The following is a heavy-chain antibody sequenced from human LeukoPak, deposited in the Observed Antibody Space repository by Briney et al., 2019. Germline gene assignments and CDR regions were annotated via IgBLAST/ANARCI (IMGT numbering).Heavy chain of an antibody. CDR1: GYTFTGYY. Sequence: ASVKVSCKASGYTFTGYYMHWVRQAPGQGLEWMGWINPNSGGTNYAQKFQGRVTMTRDTSISTAYMEPSRLRSDDTAVYYCARDLLAYCGGDCYSIDPWGQGTLVTVSS. CDR3: ARDLLAYCGGDCYSIDP. CDR2: INPNSGGT. V-gene: IGHV1-2*02. J-gene: IGHJ5*02. D-gene: IGHD2-21*01.